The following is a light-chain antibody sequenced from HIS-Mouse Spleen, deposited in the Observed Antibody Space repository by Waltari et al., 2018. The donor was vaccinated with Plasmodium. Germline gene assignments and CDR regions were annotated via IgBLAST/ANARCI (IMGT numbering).Light chain of an antibody. J-gene: IGKJ3*01. CDR2: DAS. CDR3: QQYDNLPPLFT. CDR1: QDISNY. Sequence: DIQMTQSPSSLSASVGDRVTITFQADQDISNYLNRYQQKPGKAPKLLIYDASNLKTGVPSRFSGSGSGTDFTFTISSLQPEDIATYYCQQYDNLPPLFTFGPGTKVDIK. V-gene: IGKV1-33*01.